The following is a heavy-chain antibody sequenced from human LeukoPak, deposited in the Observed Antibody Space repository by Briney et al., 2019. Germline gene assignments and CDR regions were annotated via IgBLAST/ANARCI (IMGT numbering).Heavy chain of an antibody. Sequence: SETLSLTCTVSGDSINSLDLWSWVRQPPGKGLEWIGETYLSGTTHSNPSVKSRVTISIDKSKNQFFLNLSSVTAADTAVYYCAGLVGRYSSGLYYYYFDYWGQGTLVTVSS. V-gene: IGHV4-4*02. CDR3: AGLVGRYSSGLYYYYFDY. D-gene: IGHD3-22*01. CDR2: TYLSGTT. J-gene: IGHJ4*02. CDR1: GDSINSLDL.